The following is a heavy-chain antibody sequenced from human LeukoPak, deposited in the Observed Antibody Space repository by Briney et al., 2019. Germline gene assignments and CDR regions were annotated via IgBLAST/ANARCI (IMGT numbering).Heavy chain of an antibody. D-gene: IGHD3-22*01. CDR1: GGSISSYY. CDR3: ARGSQYYYDSSGYLGYFDY. Sequence: SETLSLTCTVSGGSISSYYWSWIRQPPGKGLEWIGYIYYSGSTNYNPSLKSRVTISVDTSKNQFSLKLSSVTAADTAVYYCARGSQYYYDSSGYLGYFDYWGQGTLVTVSS. V-gene: IGHV4-59*01. J-gene: IGHJ4*02. CDR2: IYYSGST.